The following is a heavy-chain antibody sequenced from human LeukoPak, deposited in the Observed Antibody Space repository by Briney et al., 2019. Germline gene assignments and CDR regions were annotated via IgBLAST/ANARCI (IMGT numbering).Heavy chain of an antibody. CDR2: VNPDSGGI. V-gene: IGHV1-2*06. J-gene: IGHJ3*01. Sequence: ASVKVSCKASGYTFTDNYIHWVRQAPGQGLKWMGRVNPDSGGINYAQKFQGRVTMTRDTSINTAFVELRRLRSDDTATYYCARAQNYHDRSGYSDDTFDVWGHGTMITVSS. CDR1: GYTFTDNY. CDR3: ARAQNYHDRSGYSDDTFDV. D-gene: IGHD3-22*01.